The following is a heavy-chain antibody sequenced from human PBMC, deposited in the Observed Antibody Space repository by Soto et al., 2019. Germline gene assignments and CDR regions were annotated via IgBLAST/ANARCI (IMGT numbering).Heavy chain of an antibody. CDR1: GGSISSSSYY. D-gene: IGHD3-3*01. J-gene: IGHJ4*02. CDR2: IYYSGST. V-gene: IGHV4-39*01. CDR3: ARNVRGYGVEDFWSGYPGNFDY. Sequence: SETLSLTCTVSGGSISSSSYYWGWIRQPPGKGLEWIGSIYYSGSTYYNPSLKSRVTISVDTSKNQFSLKLSSVTAADTAVYYCARNVRGYGVEDFWSGYPGNFDYWGQGTLVTVSS.